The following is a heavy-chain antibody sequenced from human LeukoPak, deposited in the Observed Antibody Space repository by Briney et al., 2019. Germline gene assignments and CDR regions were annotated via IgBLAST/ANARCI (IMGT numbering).Heavy chain of an antibody. J-gene: IGHJ5*02. D-gene: IGHD4-17*01. CDR3: ARGPVTPIQNWFDP. V-gene: IGHV1-2*06. CDR2: INPNSGDT. CDR1: GYSFTDHY. Sequence: ASVKVSCKASGYSFTDHYMHWVRQAPGQGLEWMVRINPNSGDTNYAQNLQGRVTMTRDTSISTVYMDLSRLSSGDTAVYYCARGPVTPIQNWFDPWGQGTLVIVSA.